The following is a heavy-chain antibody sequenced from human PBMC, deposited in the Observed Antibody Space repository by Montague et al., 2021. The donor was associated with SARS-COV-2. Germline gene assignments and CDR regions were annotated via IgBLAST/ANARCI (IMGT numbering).Heavy chain of an antibody. CDR2: VYYSRSS. CDR3: VRDPAPSGSGTFYDY. V-gene: IGHV4-59*02. Sequence: SETLSPTCTVSGDSVSHDFWTWIRQPPGKGLEWIGYVYYSRSSSYNPSLRCRVSIAVDTSKNQFSLRLSTVTAADTAIYYCVRDPAPSGSGTFYDYWGQGTLVAVSS. CDR1: GDSVSHDF. D-gene: IGHD1-26*01. J-gene: IGHJ4*02.